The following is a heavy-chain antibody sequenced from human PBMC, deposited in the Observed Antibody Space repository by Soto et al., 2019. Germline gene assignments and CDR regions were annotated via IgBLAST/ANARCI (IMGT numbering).Heavy chain of an antibody. J-gene: IGHJ5*02. CDR2: ISHSGDT. CDR3: ARQRRGPIPFFGWLSPVTS. V-gene: IGHV4-39*01. CDR1: GDSITSSDFL. Sequence: SETLSLTCSVSGDSITSSDFLWGWLRQPPGQGLEWVGTISHSGDTYYNPPLKSRLTMSVDASKTHFSLRLTSVTAADAAVYFCARQRRGPIPFFGWLSPVTSWGQGLLVTVSS. D-gene: IGHD3-3*01.